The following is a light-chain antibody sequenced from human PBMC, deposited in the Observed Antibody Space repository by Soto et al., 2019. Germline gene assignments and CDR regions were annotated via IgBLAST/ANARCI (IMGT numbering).Light chain of an antibody. J-gene: IGKJ1*01. V-gene: IGKV3-20*01. CDR3: QQYNIWPLWT. CDR1: QTVSSTY. CDR2: GAS. Sequence: EIVSTQSAGTLGLSAGERYTLSCVAIQTVSSTYLAWYQQKPGQAPRLLIYGASSRATGIPDRFSGSGSGTDFTLPISRLQSEDFAVSFCQQYNIWPLWTVGQGTKVEIK.